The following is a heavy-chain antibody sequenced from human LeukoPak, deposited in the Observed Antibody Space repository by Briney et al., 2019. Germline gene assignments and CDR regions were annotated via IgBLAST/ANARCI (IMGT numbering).Heavy chain of an antibody. J-gene: IGHJ6*02. V-gene: IGHV3-74*03. D-gene: IGHD3-10*01. CDR1: GFTFSNYW. CDR3: ARDYGRSRDYGMDV. CDR2: INSDGSST. Sequence: GGSLRLSCAASGFTFSNYWMHWVRQAPGKGLVRVSRINSDGSSTTYADSVKGRFTISRDNAKNTLYLQMNSLRAEDTAVYYCARDYGRSRDYGMDVWGQGTTVTVSS.